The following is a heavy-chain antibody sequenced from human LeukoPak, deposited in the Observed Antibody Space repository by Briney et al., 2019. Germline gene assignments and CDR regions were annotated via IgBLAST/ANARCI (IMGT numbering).Heavy chain of an antibody. D-gene: IGHD5-12*01. CDR1: GGSISSYY. V-gene: IGHV4-59*01. CDR3: ARGVYIVATISNNWFDP. Sequence: SETLSLTCTVSGGSISSYYWSWIRQPPGKGLEWIAYIYYSGSTNYNPSLKSRVTISVDTSKNQFSLKLSSVTAADTAVYYCARGVYIVATISNNWFDPWGQGTLVTVSS. CDR2: IYYSGST. J-gene: IGHJ5*02.